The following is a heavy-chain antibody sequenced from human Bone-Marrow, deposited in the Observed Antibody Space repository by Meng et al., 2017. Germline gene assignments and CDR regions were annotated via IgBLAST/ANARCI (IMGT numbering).Heavy chain of an antibody. CDR3: ARSYCGGDCYSTPHYFDY. CDR1: GYTFTSYA. CDR2: TNAGNGNT. Sequence: ASVKVSCKASGYTFTSYAMHWVRQAPGQRLEWMGWTNAGNGNTKYSQKFQGRVTITRDTSASTAYMELSSLRSEDTAVYYCARSYCGGDCYSTPHYFDYWGQGTLVTVSS. D-gene: IGHD2-21*02. J-gene: IGHJ4*02. V-gene: IGHV1-3*01.